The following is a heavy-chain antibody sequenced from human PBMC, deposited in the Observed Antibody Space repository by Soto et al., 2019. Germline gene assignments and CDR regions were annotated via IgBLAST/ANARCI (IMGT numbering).Heavy chain of an antibody. CDR2: IRGDGGQT. V-gene: IGHV3-23*01. Sequence: VQLFASGGGSARPGGTLRLSCTASGFTFTSYGMGWVRQAPGKGLQWVSTIRGDGGQTPYTDSVKSRFSISRDNSKKSVYLQMASLRAEDTALYFCACDVGLDSDDSFAYWGQGTQVTFSS. J-gene: IGHJ4*02. D-gene: IGHD3-9*01. CDR1: GFTFTSYG. CDR3: ACDVGLDSDDSFAY.